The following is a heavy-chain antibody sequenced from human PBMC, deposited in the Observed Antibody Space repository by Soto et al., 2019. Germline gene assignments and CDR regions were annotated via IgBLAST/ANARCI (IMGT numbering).Heavy chain of an antibody. CDR3: STSNRGNRAYDPKWYFDL. J-gene: IGHJ2*01. D-gene: IGHD5-12*01. CDR2: IIPILGIA. Sequence: QVQLVQSGTEVKKPGSSVKVSCKASGGTFSSYTISWVRQAPGQGLEWMGRIIPILGIAHYAQKFQGRVTITADKSTSTAYMELSSLRSEDTAVYFCSTSNRGNRAYDPKWYFDLWGRGTLVAVSS. V-gene: IGHV1-69*02. CDR1: GGTFSSYT.